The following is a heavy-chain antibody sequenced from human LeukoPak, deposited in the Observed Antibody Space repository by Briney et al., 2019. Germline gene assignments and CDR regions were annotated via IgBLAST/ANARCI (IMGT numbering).Heavy chain of an antibody. V-gene: IGHV4-39*01. CDR1: VASFSSTNYW. Sequence: SETLSLTCTVFVASFSSTNYWGVWLRQPPGTGLEGIGSIYYSGSTNINPSLKSRVTLFIDMSTKQFSLRLASMTAADTAVFYCARSSGPDYYGLDVWGQGTTVTVSS. D-gene: IGHD6-19*01. CDR2: IYYSGST. J-gene: IGHJ6*02. CDR3: ARSSGPDYYGLDV.